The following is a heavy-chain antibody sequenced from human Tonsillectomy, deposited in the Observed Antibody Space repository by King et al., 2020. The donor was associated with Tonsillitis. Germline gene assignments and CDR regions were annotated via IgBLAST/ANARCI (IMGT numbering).Heavy chain of an antibody. J-gene: IGHJ4*02. Sequence: VQLVESGAEVKKPGASVKVSCKASGYTFNGYYMHWVRQAPGQGLEWMGWINPNSGGTNSEQKFKGRVTMTRETSISTAYMELSRLRSDDTAVYYCARGPRYGGHQLNWGQGTLVTVSS. CDR3: ARGPRYGGHQLN. CDR2: INPNSGGT. V-gene: IGHV1-2*02. D-gene: IGHD4-23*01. CDR1: GYTFNGYY.